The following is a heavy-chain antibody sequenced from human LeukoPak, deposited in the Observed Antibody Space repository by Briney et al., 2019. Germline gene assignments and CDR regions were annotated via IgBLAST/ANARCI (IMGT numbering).Heavy chain of an antibody. J-gene: IGHJ6*04. Sequence: PGGSLRLSCAASGFTFSSYSMNWVRQAPGKGLEWVSSISSSSSYIYYADSVKGRFTISRDNAKNSLYLQMNSLRAEDTAVYYCAGGESRLLWFGPPALWGKGTTVTVSS. CDR2: ISSSSSYI. CDR1: GFTFSSYS. CDR3: AGGESRLLWFGPPAL. D-gene: IGHD3-10*01. V-gene: IGHV3-21*01.